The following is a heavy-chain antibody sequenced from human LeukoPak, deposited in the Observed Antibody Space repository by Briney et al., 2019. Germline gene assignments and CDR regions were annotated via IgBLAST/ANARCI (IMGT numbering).Heavy chain of an antibody. CDR3: ARESGYCSATSCYRPEDY. V-gene: IGHV3-74*01. J-gene: IGHJ4*02. Sequence: PTGGSLRLSCTASGFTFSSYWMHWVRQAPGKGLVWVSRIKTDGSSTRYADSVKGRFTISRDNAKNTLYLQVNNLRAEDTAVYYCARESGYCSATSCYRPEDYWGQGTLVTVSS. CDR2: IKTDGSST. D-gene: IGHD2-2*01. CDR1: GFTFSSYW.